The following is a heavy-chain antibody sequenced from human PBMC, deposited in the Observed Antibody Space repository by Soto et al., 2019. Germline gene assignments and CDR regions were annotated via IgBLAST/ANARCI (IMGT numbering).Heavy chain of an antibody. J-gene: IGHJ4*02. D-gene: IGHD6-19*01. CDR1: GDSISSSYW. CDR2: ISHSGST. V-gene: IGHV4-4*02. Sequence: QVQLQESGPGLVKPSGTLSLACAVSGDSISSSYWWSWVRQPPGKGLEWIGEISHSGSTTYNPSLKSRVTISLDKSENQCSLRLTSVTAADTAVYYCARSRGWYMLDYWGQGTLVTVSS. CDR3: ARSRGWYMLDY.